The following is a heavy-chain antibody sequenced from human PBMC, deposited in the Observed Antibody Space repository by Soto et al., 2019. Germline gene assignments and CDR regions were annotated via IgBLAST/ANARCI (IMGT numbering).Heavy chain of an antibody. CDR2: ISGSGGST. Sequence: GESLKISCAASGFTFSSYAMSWVRQAPGKGLEWVSAISGSGGSTYYADSVKGRFTISRDNSKNTLYLQMNRLRAEDTAVYYCAKLRASGVGVPIWGQGTMVTVSS. CDR1: GFTFSSYA. V-gene: IGHV3-23*01. CDR3: AKLRASGVGVPI. D-gene: IGHD3-10*01. J-gene: IGHJ3*02.